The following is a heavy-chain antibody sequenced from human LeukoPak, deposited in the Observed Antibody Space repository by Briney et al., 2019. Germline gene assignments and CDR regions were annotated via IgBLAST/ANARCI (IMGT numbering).Heavy chain of an antibody. V-gene: IGHV3-48*03. CDR3: ARDGSTQLWDDHYYYYGLDG. CDR2: INDGGSIT. CDR1: GFTFSSYE. Sequence: PGGSLRLSCAASGFTFSSYEMTWVRQAPGKGLEWLSYINDGGSITYYADSVKGRFTISRDNAKNSLYLQMNSLRAEDTAVYYCARDGSTQLWDDHYYYYGLDGWGQGTTVTASS. D-gene: IGHD6-13*01. J-gene: IGHJ6*02.